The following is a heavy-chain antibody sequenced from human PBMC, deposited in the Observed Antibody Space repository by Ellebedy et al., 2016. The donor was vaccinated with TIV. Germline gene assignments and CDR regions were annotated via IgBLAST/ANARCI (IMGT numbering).Heavy chain of an antibody. J-gene: IGHJ6*02. CDR1: GGTFSSYA. Sequence: SVKVSCKASGGTFSSYAITWVRQAPGQGLEWMGGIIPLYGTSNYAQKFQGRVTITADESTSTAYMELSRLRSDDTAVYYCARVGSGTSDYPYYYSLDVWGQGTTVIVSS. CDR3: ARVGSGTSDYPYYYSLDV. V-gene: IGHV1-69*13. D-gene: IGHD3-10*01. CDR2: IIPLYGTS.